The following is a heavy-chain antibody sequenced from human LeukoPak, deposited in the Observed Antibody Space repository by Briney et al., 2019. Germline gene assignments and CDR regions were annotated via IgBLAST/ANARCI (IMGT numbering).Heavy chain of an antibody. CDR2: IRYDGSNK. J-gene: IGHJ6*02. D-gene: IGHD2-21*01. V-gene: IGHV3-30*02. CDR3: AKDWRPLWWRRALGMDV. Sequence: GGSLRLSCAASGFTFSGYGMHWVRQAPGKGLEWVAFIRYDGSNKYYADSVKGRFTISRDNSKNTLYLQMNSLRAEDTAVYYCAKDWRPLWWRRALGMDVWGQGTTVTVSS. CDR1: GFTFSGYG.